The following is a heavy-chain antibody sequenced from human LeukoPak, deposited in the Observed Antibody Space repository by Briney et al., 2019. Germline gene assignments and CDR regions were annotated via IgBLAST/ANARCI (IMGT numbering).Heavy chain of an antibody. Sequence: GSRRLSCAASGFTFSSYSMNWVRQAPGKGLEWVSSISSSSSYIYYADSVKGRFTISRDNAKNSLYLQMNSLRAEDTAVYYCAREATPDPRDYWFDPWGQGTLVTVSS. J-gene: IGHJ5*02. CDR1: GFTFSSYS. V-gene: IGHV3-21*01. CDR2: ISSSSSYI. CDR3: AREATPDPRDYWFDP. D-gene: IGHD3/OR15-3a*01.